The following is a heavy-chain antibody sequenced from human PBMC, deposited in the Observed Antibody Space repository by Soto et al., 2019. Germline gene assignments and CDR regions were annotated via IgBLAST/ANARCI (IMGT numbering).Heavy chain of an antibody. CDR3: ARGDDHGDTRGLAYFDY. CDR1: GGSISSYY. Sequence: SETLSLTCTVSGGSISSYYWSWIRQPPGKGLEWIGYIYYSGSTNYNLSLKTRVTISVDTYKNQFSLKLSSVKAADTDVYSWARGDDHGDTRGLAYFDYWGQGTLVTVSS. V-gene: IGHV4-59*01. CDR2: IYYSGST. J-gene: IGHJ4*02.